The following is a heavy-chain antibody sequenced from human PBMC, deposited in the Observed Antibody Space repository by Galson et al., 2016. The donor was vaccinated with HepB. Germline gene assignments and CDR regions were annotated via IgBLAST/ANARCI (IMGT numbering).Heavy chain of an antibody. Sequence: TLSLTCTVSGGSISSGGYYWTWIRQHPGKGLEWIGYIYHSGSTYYNPSLKSRVTMSLHTSQNQFSLKLSSVTAADTAVYYCARVAHDYVEYWGQGTLVTVSS. CDR2: IYHSGST. CDR1: GGSISSGGYY. V-gene: IGHV4-31*03. CDR3: ARVAHDYVEY. J-gene: IGHJ4*02.